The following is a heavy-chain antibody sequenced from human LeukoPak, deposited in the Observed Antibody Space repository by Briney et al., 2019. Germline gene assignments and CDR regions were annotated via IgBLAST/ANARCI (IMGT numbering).Heavy chain of an antibody. Sequence: SETLSLTCTVSGGSISSYYWSWIRQPPGKGLEWIGYIYYTGSTNYNPSLKSRVTISVDTSKNQFSLKLNSVTAADTAVYYCARHGPYLGRLGWFDPWGQGTLVTVS. CDR1: GGSISSYY. CDR2: IYYTGST. D-gene: IGHD1-26*01. CDR3: ARHGPYLGRLGWFDP. J-gene: IGHJ5*02. V-gene: IGHV4-59*08.